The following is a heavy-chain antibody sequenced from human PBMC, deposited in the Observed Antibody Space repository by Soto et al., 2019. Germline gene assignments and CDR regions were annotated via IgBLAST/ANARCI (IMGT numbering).Heavy chain of an antibody. CDR2: INAGNGNT. CDR3: ARPQNYDDCLEL. CDR1: GYALTWFN. V-gene: IGHV1-3*01. Sequence: QVQLVQSGAEVKKPGASVKVSCKASGYALTWFNLHWVRQAPGQRLEWMGWINAGNGNTKYSQKFQGRVTFTRDTSANTAYMELSSLISEDTAVYYWARPQNYDDCLELWGQGTLVTVSA. D-gene: IGHD3-22*01. J-gene: IGHJ4*02.